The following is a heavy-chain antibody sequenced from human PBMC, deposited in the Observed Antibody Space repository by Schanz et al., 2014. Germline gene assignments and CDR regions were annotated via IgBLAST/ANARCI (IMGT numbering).Heavy chain of an antibody. CDR3: ARGRGCTGGSCYSWFDL. D-gene: IGHD2-15*01. CDR2: FIPILDVG. Sequence: QVQLVQSGAEVKKPGSSVKVSCKASRSTFSSYTISWVRQARGQGLEWVGRFIPILDVGNYAQQFQGRVTMTRNTSISTAYMELSSLRSEDTAVYYCARGRGCTGGSCYSWFDLWGQGTLVTVSS. CDR1: RSTFSSYT. V-gene: IGHV1-69*02. J-gene: IGHJ5*02.